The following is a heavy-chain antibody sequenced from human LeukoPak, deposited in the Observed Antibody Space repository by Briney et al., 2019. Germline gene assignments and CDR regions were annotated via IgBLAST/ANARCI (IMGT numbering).Heavy chain of an antibody. CDR1: GFTFSYYG. CDR3: AKDLMRDRWFGES. CDR2: IRYDGNDK. D-gene: IGHD3-10*01. J-gene: IGHJ5*02. V-gene: IGHV3-30*02. Sequence: GGSLRLSCAASGFTFSYYGMHWVRQAPGKGLEGVAFIRYDGNDKFYRNFVKGRFTISRDTSRNTLYLQMNSLRTEDTAVYYCAKDLMRDRWFGESWGQGTLVTVSS.